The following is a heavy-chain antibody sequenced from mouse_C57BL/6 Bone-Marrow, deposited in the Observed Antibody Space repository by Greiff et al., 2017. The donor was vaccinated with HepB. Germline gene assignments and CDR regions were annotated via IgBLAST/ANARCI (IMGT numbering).Heavy chain of an antibody. J-gene: IGHJ1*03. D-gene: IGHD2-12*01. V-gene: IGHV1-61*01. CDR2: IYPSDSET. CDR3: ASLRRDWYFDV. Sequence: VQLQQPGAELVRPGSSVKLSCKASGYTFTSYWMDWVKQRPGQGLEWIGNIYPSDSETHYNQKFKDKATLTVDKSSSTAYMQLSSLTSADSAVDYCASLRRDWYFDVWGTGTTVTVSS. CDR1: GYTFTSYW.